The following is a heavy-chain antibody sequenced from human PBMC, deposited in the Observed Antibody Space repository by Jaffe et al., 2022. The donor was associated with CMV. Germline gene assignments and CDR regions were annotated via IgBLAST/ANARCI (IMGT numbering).Heavy chain of an antibody. CDR1: GFTFSSYG. CDR2: ISYDGSNK. Sequence: QVQLVESGGGVVQPGRSLRLSCAASGFTFSSYGMHWVRQAPGKGLEWVAVISYDGSNKYYADSVKGRFTISRDNSKNTLYLQMNSLRAEDTAVYYCAKDRLPRNYYYYGMDVWGQGTTVTVSS. V-gene: IGHV3-30*18. CDR3: AKDRLPRNYYYYGMDV. J-gene: IGHJ6*02. D-gene: IGHD6-25*01.